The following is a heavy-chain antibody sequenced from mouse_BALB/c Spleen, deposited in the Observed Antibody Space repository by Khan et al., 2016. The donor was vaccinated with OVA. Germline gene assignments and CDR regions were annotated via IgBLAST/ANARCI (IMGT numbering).Heavy chain of an antibody. CDR3: ARPPYFSYTLDY. D-gene: IGHD2-10*01. Sequence: QIQLVQSGPELKKPGETVKISCKASGYTFTSYGMNWVKQSPGKALRWMGWINTNTGEATYTDDFKGRFAFSLETSASTAYLQINNLKNEDTATYFCARPPYFSYTLDYWGQGTSVTVSS. CDR2: INTNTGEA. J-gene: IGHJ4*01. CDR1: GYTFTSYG. V-gene: IGHV9-3-1*01.